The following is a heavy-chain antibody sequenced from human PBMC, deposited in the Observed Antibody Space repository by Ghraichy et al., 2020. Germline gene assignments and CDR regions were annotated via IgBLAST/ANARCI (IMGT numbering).Heavy chain of an antibody. V-gene: IGHV3-7*03. CDR1: GFSFSSYW. J-gene: IGHJ3*01. Sequence: GGSLRLSCAASGFSFSSYWMSWVRQAPGEGLEWVANINQDGSEKYYVDSVKGRFTISRDNAKNSLYLQMNSLRVEDTAVYYCASGRFAPLITLWGQGTMVTVSS. CDR2: INQDGSEK. D-gene: IGHD3-16*01. CDR3: ASGRFAPLITL.